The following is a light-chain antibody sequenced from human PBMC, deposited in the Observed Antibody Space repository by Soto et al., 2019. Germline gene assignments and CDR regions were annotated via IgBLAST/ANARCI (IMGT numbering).Light chain of an antibody. J-gene: IGLJ1*01. V-gene: IGLV2-14*01. CDR1: SSDVGGYNY. Sequence: QSALTQPPSVSGSPGQSITISCTGTSSDVGGYNYVSWYQQHPGKAPRLMISEVSNRPSGVSNRFSGSKSGNTASLTISGLQAEDEADYYCSSYTSSSSYVFGGGTKLTVL. CDR3: SSYTSSSSYV. CDR2: EVS.